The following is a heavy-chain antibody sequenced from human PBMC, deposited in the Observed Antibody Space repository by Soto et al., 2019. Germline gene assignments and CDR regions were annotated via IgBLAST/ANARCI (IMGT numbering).Heavy chain of an antibody. D-gene: IGHD5-12*01. CDR1: GGSISNSKW. Sequence: TLSLNCAVTGGSISNSKWWSWVRQPPGKGLEWIGEIYHSGSTNYNPSLKSRVTISVDTSKNQFSLKLSSVTAADTAVYYCARVRYSGYVRLDYWGQGTLVTVSS. CDR3: ARVRYSGYVRLDY. CDR2: IYHSGST. J-gene: IGHJ4*02. V-gene: IGHV4-4*02.